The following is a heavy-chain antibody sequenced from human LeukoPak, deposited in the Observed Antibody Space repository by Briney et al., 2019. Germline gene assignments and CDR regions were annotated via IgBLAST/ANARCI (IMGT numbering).Heavy chain of an antibody. J-gene: IGHJ5*02. CDR2: IHHSGST. V-gene: IGHV4-4*02. D-gene: IGHD2-2*01. CDR3: ARSAGECSSTSCYAVGGFDP. Sequence: SGTLSLTCAVSGGSISTNNWWAWVRQPPGKGLEWIGEIHHSGSTDYNPSLKSRVTISPDKSKNQFSLTLTSVTAADTAVYYCARSAGECSSTSCYAVGGFDPWGQGTLVTVSS. CDR1: GGSISTNNW.